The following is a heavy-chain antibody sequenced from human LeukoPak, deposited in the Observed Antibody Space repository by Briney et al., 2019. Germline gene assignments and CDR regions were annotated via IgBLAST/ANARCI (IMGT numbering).Heavy chain of an antibody. D-gene: IGHD3-9*01. CDR1: GGSISRYY. J-gene: IGHJ3*02. CDR2: IYYSGST. V-gene: IGHV4-59*01. Sequence: SETLSLTCTVSGGSISRYYWSLIRQPPGKGLEWIGYIYYSGSTNYNPSLKSRVTISVDTSKNQFSLKLSSVTAADTDVYYCARVDYDILTGYGRAFDIWGQGTMVTVSS. CDR3: ARVDYDILTGYGRAFDI.